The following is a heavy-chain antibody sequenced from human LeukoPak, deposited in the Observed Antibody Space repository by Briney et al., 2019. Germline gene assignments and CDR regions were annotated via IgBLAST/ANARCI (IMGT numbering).Heavy chain of an antibody. Sequence: ASVKVSCKASGGTFSSYAISWVRQAPGQGLEWMGGIIPIFGTANYAQKFQGRVTITADESTSTAYMELSSLRSEDTAVYYCARGGAPYDFSLRGFDPWGQGTLVTVSS. D-gene: IGHD3-3*01. V-gene: IGHV1-69*13. CDR2: IIPIFGTA. CDR1: GGTFSSYA. CDR3: ARGGAPYDFSLRGFDP. J-gene: IGHJ5*02.